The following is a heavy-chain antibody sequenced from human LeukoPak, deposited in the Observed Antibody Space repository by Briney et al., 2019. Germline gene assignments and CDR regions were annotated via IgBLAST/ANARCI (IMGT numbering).Heavy chain of an antibody. V-gene: IGHV4-61*02. D-gene: IGHD6-19*01. J-gene: IGHJ6*03. CDR2: FYTSGNT. Sequence: PSQTLSLTCTVSGGSISSGIYHWSWVRQPAGKGLEWIGRFYTSGNTNYNPSLKSRVTISVDTSTNQFSLNLTSVTAADTAVCYCATQQWGFYYMDVWGKGTTVTVSS. CDR1: GGSISSGIYH. CDR3: ATQQWGFYYMDV.